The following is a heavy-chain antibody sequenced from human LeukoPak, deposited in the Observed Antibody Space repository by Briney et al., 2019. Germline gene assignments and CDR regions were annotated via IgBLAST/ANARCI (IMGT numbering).Heavy chain of an antibody. D-gene: IGHD4/OR15-4a*01. J-gene: IGHJ4*02. CDR3: ARRAGAYSHPNDY. CDR2: IFSST. V-gene: IGHV3-53*01. Sequence: GGSLRLSCTVSGFTVSSNSMSWVRQAPGKGLEWVSFIFSSTHYSDSVKGRFTISRDNSKNTLYLQMNSLRAEDTAVYYCARRAGAYSHPNDYWGQGTLVTVSS. CDR1: GFTVSSNS.